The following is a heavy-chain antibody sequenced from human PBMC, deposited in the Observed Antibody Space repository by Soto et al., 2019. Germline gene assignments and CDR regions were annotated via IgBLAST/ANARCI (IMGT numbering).Heavy chain of an antibody. CDR3: ARGGGWSGTNWFDP. V-gene: IGHV4-59*08. D-gene: IGHD6-19*01. CDR2: IYYSEST. J-gene: IGHJ5*02. CDR1: GGSISSYF. Sequence: QVQLQESGPGLVKPSETLSLTCTVSGGSISSYFWSWIRQPPGKGLEWIGYIYYSESTSDNPSLNRRDAVTVDPSKIPFRLTLTSVTTADTAIYYCARGGGWSGTNWFDPWGKGTLVTVSS.